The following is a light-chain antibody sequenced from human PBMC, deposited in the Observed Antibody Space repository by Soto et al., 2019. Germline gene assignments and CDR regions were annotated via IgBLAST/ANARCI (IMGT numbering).Light chain of an antibody. J-gene: IGKJ5*01. CDR3: QQSSDSIT. CDR1: HSVTTH. Sequence: EIVLTQSPDPLSLSPGESATLPCWASHSVTTHLAWFQQRPGQTPRLLIYDASTRARGIPARFSGRGSAADFTLTISSLAPEDFAVYYCQQSSDSITFGQGTRLEIK. CDR2: DAS. V-gene: IGKV3-11*01.